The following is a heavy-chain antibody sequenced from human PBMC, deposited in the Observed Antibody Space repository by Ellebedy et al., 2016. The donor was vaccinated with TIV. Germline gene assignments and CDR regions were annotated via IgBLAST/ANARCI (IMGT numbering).Heavy chain of an antibody. D-gene: IGHD5-24*01. CDR2: IYISGST. Sequence: SETLSLTXTVSGGSISSYYWSWIRQPAGKGLEWIGRIYISGSTNYNPSFKGRVIMSVDTSKNQFSLNLRSVTAADTAVYYCARDHVEMATILSAFDIWGQGIMVTVSS. CDR1: GGSISSYY. CDR3: ARDHVEMATILSAFDI. V-gene: IGHV4-4*07. J-gene: IGHJ3*02.